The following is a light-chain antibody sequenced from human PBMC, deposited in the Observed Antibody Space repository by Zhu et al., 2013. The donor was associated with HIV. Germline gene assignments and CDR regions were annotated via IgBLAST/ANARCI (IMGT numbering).Light chain of an antibody. CDR3: QQRSNWPRYS. J-gene: IGKJ2*03. CDR2: AAS. V-gene: IGKV1-39*01. CDR1: QSIYYY. Sequence: DIQVTQSPSSLFASVGDRVIINCRASQSIYYYLNWYQQKPGKAPKLLIYAASSLQSGVPSRFSGSGSGTDFTLTISSLESEDFAVYYCQQRSNWPRYSFGQGTKLEIK.